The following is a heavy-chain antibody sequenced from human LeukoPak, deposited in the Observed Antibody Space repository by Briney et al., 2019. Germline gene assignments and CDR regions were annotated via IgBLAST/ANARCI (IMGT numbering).Heavy chain of an antibody. V-gene: IGHV1-18*01. CDR1: G. J-gene: IGHJ5*02. D-gene: IGHD4-17*01. CDR2: ISAYNGNT. CDR3: ARTGGGRYGDYVGNWFDP. Sequence: GISXXXQAPGQGLEWMGWISAYNGNTNYAQKLQGRVTMTTDTSTSTAYMELRSLRSDDTAVYYCARTGGGRYGDYVGNWFDPWGQGTLVTVSS.